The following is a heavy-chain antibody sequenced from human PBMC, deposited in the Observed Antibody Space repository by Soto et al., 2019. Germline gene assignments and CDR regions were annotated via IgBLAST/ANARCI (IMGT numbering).Heavy chain of an antibody. Sequence: SVKVSCKASGGTFSSYAISWVRQAPGQGLEWMGGIIPIFGTANYAQKFQGRVTITADESTGTAYMELSSLRSEDTAVYYCARPNESGYSGTYYFDYWGQGTLVTVSS. V-gene: IGHV1-69*13. J-gene: IGHJ4*02. CDR2: IIPIFGTA. CDR3: ARPNESGYSGTYYFDY. D-gene: IGHD3-3*01. CDR1: GGTFSSYA.